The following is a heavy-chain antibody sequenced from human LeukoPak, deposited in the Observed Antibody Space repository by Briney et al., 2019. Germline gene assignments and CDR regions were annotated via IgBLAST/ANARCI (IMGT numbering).Heavy chain of an antibody. Sequence: SQTLSLTCAISGDSVSSNSAAWNWIRQSPSRGLEWLGRTYYRSKWYNDYAVSVKSRITINPDTSKNQFSLQLNSVTPEDTAVYYCARAQAYYYDSGGHYLDYWGQGTLVTVSS. D-gene: IGHD3-22*01. CDR3: ARAQAYYYDSGGHYLDY. CDR1: GDSVSSNSAA. J-gene: IGHJ4*02. CDR2: TYYRSKWYN. V-gene: IGHV6-1*01.